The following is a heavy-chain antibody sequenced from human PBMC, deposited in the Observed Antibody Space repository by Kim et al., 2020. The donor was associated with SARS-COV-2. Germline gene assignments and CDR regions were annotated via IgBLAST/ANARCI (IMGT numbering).Heavy chain of an antibody. CDR2: INPSGGST. Sequence: ASVKVSCKASGYTFTSYYMHWVRQAPGQGLEWMGIINPSGGSTSYAQKFQGRVTMTRDTSTSTVYMELSSLRSEDTAVYYCARDGGTYYYDSSGYYYYWGQGTLVTVSS. CDR3: ARDGGTYYYDSSGYYYY. J-gene: IGHJ4*02. V-gene: IGHV1-46*01. CDR1: GYTFTSYY. D-gene: IGHD3-22*01.